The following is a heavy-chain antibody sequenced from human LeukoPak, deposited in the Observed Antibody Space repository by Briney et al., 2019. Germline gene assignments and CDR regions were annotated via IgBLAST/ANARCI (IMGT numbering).Heavy chain of an antibody. V-gene: IGHV3-23*01. CDR1: GFTFSSYA. CDR3: AKNVTTFYYMDV. Sequence: PGGSLRLSCAASGFTFSSYAMSWVRQAPGKGLEWVSAISASGDSTSYADSVKGRFTISRDNSKNTLCLQMHSLRADDTALYYCAKNVTTFYYMDVWGKGTTVTVSS. D-gene: IGHD1-14*01. CDR2: ISASGDST. J-gene: IGHJ6*03.